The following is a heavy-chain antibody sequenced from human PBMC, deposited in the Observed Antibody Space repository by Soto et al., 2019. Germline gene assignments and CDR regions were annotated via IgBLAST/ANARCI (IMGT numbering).Heavy chain of an antibody. V-gene: IGHV3-7*01. CDR1: GFTFTSFW. CDR2: INKDGSEK. Sequence: EVQVVESGGGLVQPGGSLRLSCAASGFTFTSFWMTWDRQAPGRGLAWVANINKDGSEKSYVYGVKGRFTISRDNAESSLDLQMNSLRVDVTAVYYCVIDIASRLWGKGTTVMVSS. D-gene: IGHD2-15*01. CDR3: VIDIASRL. J-gene: IGHJ6*04.